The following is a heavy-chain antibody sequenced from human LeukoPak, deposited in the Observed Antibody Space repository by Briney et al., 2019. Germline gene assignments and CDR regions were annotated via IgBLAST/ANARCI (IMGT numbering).Heavy chain of an antibody. CDR3: ARDVGFRTIFGVVTGNWFDP. V-gene: IGHV4-59*01. Sequence: PSETLSLTCTVSGGSLSSYYWSWLRQPPGKGLEWIGYIYYSGSTNYNPSLKSRVTISVDTSKNQFSLKLSSVTAADTAVYYCARDVGFRTIFGVVTGNWFDPWGQGTLVTVSS. J-gene: IGHJ5*02. D-gene: IGHD3-3*01. CDR2: IYYSGST. CDR1: GGSLSSYY.